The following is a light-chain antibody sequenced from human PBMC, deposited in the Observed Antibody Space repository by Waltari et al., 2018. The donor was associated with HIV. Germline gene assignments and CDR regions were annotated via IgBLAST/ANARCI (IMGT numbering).Light chain of an antibody. Sequence: DMQRTQSPSILTASLGDEVTLACRASQALSNYAAWYQQKLGMAPRLLITGASLRHDGVPPRFNRRGSVTDSALTLSDLQSDDFGTYFCQPLNRPPVTFGPGTTV. CDR2: GAS. J-gene: IGKJ3*01. V-gene: IGKV1-9*01. CDR3: QPLNRPPVT. CDR1: QALSNY.